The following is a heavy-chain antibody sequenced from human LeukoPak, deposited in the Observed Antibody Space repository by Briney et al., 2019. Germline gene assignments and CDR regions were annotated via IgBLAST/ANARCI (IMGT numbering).Heavy chain of an antibody. J-gene: IGHJ4*02. CDR1: GGSISSGSYY. CDR2: IYTSGST. CDR3: ARHVYYYDRIDY. Sequence: SQTLSLTCTVSGGSISSGSYYWTWIRQPAGKGLEFIGRIYTSGSTNYNPSLNSRVTISLDTSKNQFSLKLSSVTAADTAVYYCARHVYYYDRIDYWGQGTLVTVSS. V-gene: IGHV4-61*02. D-gene: IGHD3-22*01.